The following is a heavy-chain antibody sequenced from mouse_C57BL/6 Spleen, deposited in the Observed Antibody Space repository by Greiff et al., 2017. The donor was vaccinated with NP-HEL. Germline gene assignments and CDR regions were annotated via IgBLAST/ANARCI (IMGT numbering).Heavy chain of an antibody. J-gene: IGHJ3*01. D-gene: IGHD2-14*01. V-gene: IGHV1-53*01. Sequence: QVQLQQSGTELVKPGASVKLSCKASGYTFTSYWMHWVKQRPGQGLEWIGNINPSNGGTNYNEKFKSKATLTVDKSSSTAYMQLSSLTSEDAAVYYCASEEHRSGIPSFAYWGQGTLVTVSA. CDR2: INPSNGGT. CDR3: ASEEHRSGIPSFAY. CDR1: GYTFTSYW.